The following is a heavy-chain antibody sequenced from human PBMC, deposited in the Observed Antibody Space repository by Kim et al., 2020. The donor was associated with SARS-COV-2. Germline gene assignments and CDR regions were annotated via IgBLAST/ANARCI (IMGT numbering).Heavy chain of an antibody. J-gene: IGHJ4*02. CDR2: IYSGGST. CDR3: ARENGDYTPGY. CDR1: GFTVSSNY. Sequence: GGSLRLSCAASGFTVSSNYMSWVRQAPGKGLEWVSVIYSGGSTYYADSVKGRFTISRDNSKNTLYLQMNSLRAEDTAVYYCARENGDYTPGYWGQGTLVTVSS. V-gene: IGHV3-53*01. D-gene: IGHD4-17*01.